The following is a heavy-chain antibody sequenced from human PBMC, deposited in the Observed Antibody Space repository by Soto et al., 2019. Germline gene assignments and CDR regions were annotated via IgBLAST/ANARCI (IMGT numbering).Heavy chain of an antibody. Sequence: SGPTLVNPTQTLTLTCTFSGFSLSTSGVGMGWIRQPPGKALEWLALIYWDDDKRYSPSLQSRLTITKDTSKNQVVLTMTNMDPVDTATYYCAHRRKSSSWKQYDAFDVWGQGTMVTVSS. CDR3: AHRRKSSSWKQYDAFDV. V-gene: IGHV2-5*02. CDR1: GFSLSTSGVG. J-gene: IGHJ3*01. CDR2: IYWDDDK. D-gene: IGHD6-13*01.